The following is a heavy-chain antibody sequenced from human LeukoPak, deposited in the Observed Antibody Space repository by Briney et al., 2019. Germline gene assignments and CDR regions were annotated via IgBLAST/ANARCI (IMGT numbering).Heavy chain of an antibody. CDR3: AKDPRVSGYDYYFDY. V-gene: IGHV3-30*18. J-gene: IGHJ4*02. CDR2: ISYDGSNK. CDR1: GFTFSSYG. Sequence: TGGSLRLSCAASGFTFSSYGMHWVRQAPGKGLEWVAVISYDGSNKYYADSVKGRFTISRDNSKNTLYLQMNSLRAEDTAVYYCAKDPRVSGYDYYFDYWGQGTLVTVSS. D-gene: IGHD5-12*01.